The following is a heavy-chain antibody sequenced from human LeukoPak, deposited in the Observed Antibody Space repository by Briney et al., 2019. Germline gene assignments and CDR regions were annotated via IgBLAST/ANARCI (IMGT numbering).Heavy chain of an antibody. D-gene: IGHD2-2*01. CDR1: GFTFSNYA. Sequence: GRSLRLSCAASGFTFSNYAMHWVRQAPGKGLEWVAVISYDGGNKYYADSVRGRFTISRDKSKNTLYLQMNSLRGEDTAVYYCARDRCSSTSCYYYYYGMDVWGQGTTVTVSS. V-gene: IGHV3-30-3*01. J-gene: IGHJ6*02. CDR2: ISYDGGNK. CDR3: ARDRCSSTSCYYYYYGMDV.